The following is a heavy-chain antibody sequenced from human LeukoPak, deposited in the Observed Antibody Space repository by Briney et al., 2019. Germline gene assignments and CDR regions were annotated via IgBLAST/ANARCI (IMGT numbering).Heavy chain of an antibody. CDR3: ARDGISSNAFDI. Sequence: PSETLSLTCTVSGGSISSYYWSWIRQPPGKGLEWIGYIYYSGSTNYNPSLKSRVTISVDTSKNQFSLKLSSVTAADTAVYYCARDGISSNAFDIWGQGTLATVSS. J-gene: IGHJ4*02. CDR1: GGSISSYY. V-gene: IGHV4-59*01. CDR2: IYYSGST. D-gene: IGHD6-13*01.